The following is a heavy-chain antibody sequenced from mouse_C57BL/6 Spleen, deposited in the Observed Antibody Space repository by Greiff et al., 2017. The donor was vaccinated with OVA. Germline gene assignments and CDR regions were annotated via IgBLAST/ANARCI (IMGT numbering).Heavy chain of an antibody. CDR3: ARNGNYVDAMDY. D-gene: IGHD2-1*01. V-gene: IGHV5-16*01. CDR1: GFTFSDYY. Sequence: EVQVVESEGGLVQPGSSMKLSCTASGFTFSDYYMAWVRQVPEKGLEWVANINYDGSSTYYLDSLKSRFIISRDNAKNILYLQMSSLKSEDTATYYCARNGNYVDAMDYWGQGTSVTVSS. CDR2: INYDGSST. J-gene: IGHJ4*01.